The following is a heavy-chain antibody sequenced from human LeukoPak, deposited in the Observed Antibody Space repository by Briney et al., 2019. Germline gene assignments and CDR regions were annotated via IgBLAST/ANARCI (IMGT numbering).Heavy chain of an antibody. Sequence: GGSLRLSCVASGFTLGDSWMTWVRQAPGKGLVWVADVKLDGGEEYVESVKGRFTISRDNAKNSVYLQMNSLTAEDTAVYYCVRHRLYHFDYWGQGTLVSVSS. CDR2: VKLDGGEE. V-gene: IGHV3-7*03. CDR3: VRHRLYHFDY. J-gene: IGHJ4*02. D-gene: IGHD3-16*01. CDR1: GFTLGDSW.